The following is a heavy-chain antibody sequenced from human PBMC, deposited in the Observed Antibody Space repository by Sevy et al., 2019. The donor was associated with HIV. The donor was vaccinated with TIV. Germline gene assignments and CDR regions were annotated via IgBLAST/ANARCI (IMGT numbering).Heavy chain of an antibody. Sequence: GGSLRLSCAASGFTFSSYSMNWVRQAPGKGLEWVSSISSSSSYIYYADSVKGRFTISRDNAKNSLYLQMNSLRAEDTAVYYCARDLADYYDSSGYYYVSSWFDPSGQRTLVTVSS. CDR3: ARDLADYYDSSGYYYVSSWFDP. CDR2: ISSSSSYI. V-gene: IGHV3-21*01. J-gene: IGHJ5*02. D-gene: IGHD3-22*01. CDR1: GFTFSSYS.